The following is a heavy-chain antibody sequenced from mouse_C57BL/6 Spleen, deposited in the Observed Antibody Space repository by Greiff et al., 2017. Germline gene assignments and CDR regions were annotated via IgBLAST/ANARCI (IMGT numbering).Heavy chain of an antibody. V-gene: IGHV1-82*01. CDR1: GYAFSSSW. J-gene: IGHJ2*01. Sequence: QVQLQQSGPELVKPGASVKISCKASGYAFSSSWMNWVKQRPGKGLEWIGRIYPGDGDTNYNGKFKGKATLTADKSSSTAYMQLSSLTSEDSAVYFCARSGGSSSLDYWGQGTTLTVSS. CDR3: ARSGGSSSLDY. D-gene: IGHD1-1*01. CDR2: IYPGDGDT.